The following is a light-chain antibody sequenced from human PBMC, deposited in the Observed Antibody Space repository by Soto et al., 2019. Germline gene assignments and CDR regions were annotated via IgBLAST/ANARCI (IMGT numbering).Light chain of an antibody. CDR1: HSLVHSEGNTD. CDR3: MQATQPYT. CDR2: MIS. V-gene: IGKV2-24*01. Sequence: DIVMTQTPLSAPVTLGQPASISCRASHSLVHSEGNTDLSWLQQRPGQPPRLLIYMISNRFSGVPDRFSGSVAGTDFTLKISRVEADEVGGYYYMQATQPYTLGQWTKLEIK. J-gene: IGKJ2*01.